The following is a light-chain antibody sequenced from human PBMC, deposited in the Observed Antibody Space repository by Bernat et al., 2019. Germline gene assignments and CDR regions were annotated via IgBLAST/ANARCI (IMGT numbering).Light chain of an antibody. J-gene: IGLJ3*02. CDR2: EVS. Sequence: QSALTQPPSASGSPGQSVTISCTGTSSDVGGYNYVSWYQQHPGKAPTLMIYEVSKRPSGVPDRFSGSKSGNTASLTVSEIQAEDEAAYYCSSYAGSNNWVFGGGTKLTV. CDR3: SSYAGSNNWV. CDR1: SSDVGGYNY. V-gene: IGLV2-8*01.